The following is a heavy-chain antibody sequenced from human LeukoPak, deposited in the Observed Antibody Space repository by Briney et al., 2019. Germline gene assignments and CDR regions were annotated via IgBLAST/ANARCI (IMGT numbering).Heavy chain of an antibody. CDR3: AKADSARGVTLKTTIDY. V-gene: IGHV3-23*01. Sequence: PGGSLRLSCAVSGFTFSSYAMSWVRQARGKGLEWVSVISGSGGSTYYADSVKGRFTISRDNSKNTLYLQMNSLRGEDTAVYYCAKADSARGVTLKTTIDYWGQGTLVTVSS. CDR1: GFTFSSYA. CDR2: ISGSGGST. J-gene: IGHJ4*02. D-gene: IGHD1-14*01.